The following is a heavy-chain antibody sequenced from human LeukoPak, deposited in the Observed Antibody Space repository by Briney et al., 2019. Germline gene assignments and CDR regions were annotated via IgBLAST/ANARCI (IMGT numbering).Heavy chain of an antibody. CDR3: ARHHRGSEYCGGDCYGDWFDP. Sequence: SQTLSLTCTVAGGSISSSSYYSAWIRQPPGKGLEWIGSIYYSGGTYYNPSLKSQFTISVDTSKNQFSLKLSSVTAADTAVYYCARHHRGSEYCGGDCYGDWFDPWGQGTLVTVPS. CDR1: GGSISSSSYY. D-gene: IGHD2-21*02. CDR2: IYYSGGT. V-gene: IGHV4-39*01. J-gene: IGHJ5*02.